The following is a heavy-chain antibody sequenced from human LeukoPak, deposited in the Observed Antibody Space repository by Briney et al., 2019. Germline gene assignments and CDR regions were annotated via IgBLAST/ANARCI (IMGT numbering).Heavy chain of an antibody. Sequence: SETLSLTCTVSGGSISSRSYYWGWIRQPPGKGLEWIGNIYYSGSTYYNPSLKSRVTISVDTSKNQFSLKLSSVTAADTAVYYCARIRDSSVDFDYWGQGSLVTVSS. J-gene: IGHJ4*02. V-gene: IGHV4-39*01. CDR2: IYYSGST. CDR3: ARIRDSSVDFDY. D-gene: IGHD3-22*01. CDR1: GGSISSRSYY.